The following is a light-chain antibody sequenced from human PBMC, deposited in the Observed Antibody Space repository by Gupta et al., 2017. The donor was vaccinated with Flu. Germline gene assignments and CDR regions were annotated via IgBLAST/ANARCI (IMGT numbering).Light chain of an antibody. J-gene: IGLJ3*02. CDR2: KNN. V-gene: IGLV1-51*02. Sequence: KVTGSTAGSSSKIGNNYVSWCPQRPRTAPKLLMYKNNNRRSAIPERFSGSKCGTPATVDSTGLQTGDEADYYLGSVNSRTNSGVVGGGTKLTVL. CDR1: SSKIGNNY. CDR3: GSVNSRTNSGV.